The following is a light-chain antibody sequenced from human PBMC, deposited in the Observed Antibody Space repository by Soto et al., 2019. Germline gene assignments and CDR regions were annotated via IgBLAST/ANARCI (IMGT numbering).Light chain of an antibody. J-gene: IGKJ3*01. CDR1: QSVSSS. CDR2: DAS. Sequence: EIVLTQSPATLSLSPGDRATLSCRASQSVSSSLAWYQQKPGQAPRLLIYDASTRATGIPARFSGSGSGTDFTLTISSLEPEDFAVYYCQQRSNWPPIFSFGPGTKVDVK. V-gene: IGKV3-11*01. CDR3: QQRSNWPPIFS.